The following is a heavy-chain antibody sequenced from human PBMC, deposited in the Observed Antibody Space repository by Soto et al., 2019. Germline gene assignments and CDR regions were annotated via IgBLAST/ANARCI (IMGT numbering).Heavy chain of an antibody. D-gene: IGHD1-26*01. V-gene: IGHV1-69*13. CDR2: IIPIFGTA. J-gene: IGHJ4*02. CDR3: ARGGGSYRFDY. Sequence: SGKVSCKAFRGSFSSYAISWVRQAPGQGLEWMGGIIPIFGTANYAQKFRGRVTITADESTSTAYMELSSLRSEDTAVYYCARGGGSYRFDYWGQGTLVPVSS. CDR1: RGSFSSYA.